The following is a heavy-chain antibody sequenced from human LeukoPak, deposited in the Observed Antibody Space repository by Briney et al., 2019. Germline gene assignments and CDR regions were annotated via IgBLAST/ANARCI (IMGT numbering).Heavy chain of an antibody. J-gene: IGHJ4*02. CDR2: IYYSGSN. CDR3: ARVDPDSSSTLEVFDY. CDR1: GGSISSYY. D-gene: IGHD6-6*01. Sequence: PSETLSLTCTVSGGSISSYYWSWIRQPPGKGLEWIGYIYYSGSNNYNPSLKSRVTISVDTSKNQFSLKLSSVTAADTAVYYCARVDPDSSSTLEVFDYWGQGTLVTVSS. V-gene: IGHV4-59*01.